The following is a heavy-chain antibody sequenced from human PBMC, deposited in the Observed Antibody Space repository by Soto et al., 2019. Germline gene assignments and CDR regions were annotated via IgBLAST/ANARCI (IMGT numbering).Heavy chain of an antibody. CDR1: GFGFSTHA. CDR3: AKGFDYGDTKHIDH. CDR2: ITNHGITT. V-gene: IGHV3-23*01. Sequence: PGGSLRLSCAASGFGFSTHALSWGRQARGKGLEWLSSITNHGITTHYADSVKGRFTISRENSRNTLHLQMTNLRVDDTAVYYCAKGFDYGDTKHIDHWGQGTLVTVSS. J-gene: IGHJ4*02. D-gene: IGHD4-17*01.